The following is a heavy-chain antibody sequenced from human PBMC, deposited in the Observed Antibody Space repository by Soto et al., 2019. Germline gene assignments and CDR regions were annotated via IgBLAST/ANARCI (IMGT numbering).Heavy chain of an antibody. CDR3: ARVVGTTVTS. Sequence: QVQLQESGPGLVKPSETLSLTCTVSGGSISSYYWSWIRQPPGKGLEWIGYIYYSGSTNYNHSLKSRVTISVDTFKNQFSLKLSSVTAADTAVYFCARVVGTTVTSWGQGTMVTVSS. CDR1: GGSISSYY. J-gene: IGHJ1*01. CDR2: IYYSGST. V-gene: IGHV4-59*01. D-gene: IGHD4-4*01.